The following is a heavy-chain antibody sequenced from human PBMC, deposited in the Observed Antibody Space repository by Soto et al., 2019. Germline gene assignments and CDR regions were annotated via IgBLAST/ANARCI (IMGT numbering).Heavy chain of an antibody. CDR1: GGSISSGGYF. J-gene: IGHJ3*02. CDR3: ARGSVAEGFDI. CDR2: IYYSGKT. D-gene: IGHD2-15*01. V-gene: IGHV4-31*03. Sequence: SETLSLTCTVSGGSISSGGYFWTWIRQHPGEGLEWIGYIYYSGKTYHNPSLKSRATISVDTSKNQFSLKLSSVTAADTAVYYCARGSVAEGFDIWGQGTMVTVSS.